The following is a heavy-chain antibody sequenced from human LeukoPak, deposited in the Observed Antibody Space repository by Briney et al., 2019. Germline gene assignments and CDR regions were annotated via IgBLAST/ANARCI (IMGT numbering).Heavy chain of an antibody. J-gene: IGHJ6*03. D-gene: IGHD6-13*01. V-gene: IGHV1-69*13. CDR2: IIPIFGTA. Sequence: SVKVSCKASGGTFSSYAISWVRQAPGQGLEWMGGIIPIFGTANYAQKFQGRVTITADESTSTAYMELSSLRSEDTAVYYCARSNSSSSFYYYYYYMDVWGKGTTVTISS. CDR1: GGTFSSYA. CDR3: ARSNSSSSFYYYYYYMDV.